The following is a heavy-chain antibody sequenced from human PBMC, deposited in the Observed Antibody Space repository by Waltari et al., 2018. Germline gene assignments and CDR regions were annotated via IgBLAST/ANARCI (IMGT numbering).Heavy chain of an antibody. J-gene: IGHJ4*02. V-gene: IGHV3-23*04. D-gene: IGHD4-17*01. CDR1: GGAFSSYH. CDR2: ISGSGGST. CDR3: AKDRYGDSDY. Sequence: VPLVQSGAEVKKPGHSVKVSCKASGGAFSSYHISWVRQAPGKGLEWVSAISGSGGSTYYADSVKGRFTISRDNSKNTLYLQMNSLRAEDTAVYYCAKDRYGDSDYWGQGTLVTVSS.